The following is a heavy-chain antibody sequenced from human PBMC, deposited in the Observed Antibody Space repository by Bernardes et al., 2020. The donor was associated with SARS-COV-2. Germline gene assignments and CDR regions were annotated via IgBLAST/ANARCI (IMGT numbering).Heavy chain of an antibody. CDR3: ARVSSGYDRGLGMDV. D-gene: IGHD5-12*01. CDR1: GGSISSGGYY. V-gene: IGHV4-31*03. J-gene: IGHJ6*02. Sequence: SETLSLTCTVSGGSISSGGYYWSWIRQHPGKGLEWIGYIYYSGSTYYNPSLKSRVTISVDTSKNQFSLKLSSVTAADTAVYYCARVSSGYDRGLGMDVWGQGTTVTVSS. CDR2: IYYSGST.